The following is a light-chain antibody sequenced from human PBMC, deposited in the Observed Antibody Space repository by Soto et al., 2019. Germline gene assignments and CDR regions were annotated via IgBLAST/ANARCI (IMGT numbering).Light chain of an antibody. CDR3: QQYVTAPRT. Sequence: EIVLTQSPGTLSLSPGERATLSCRASQGLTSNFLAWYQQKPGQAPSLLIYGASNRATGVPDRFSGGGSGTDFTLTISRLEPEYFAVYFCQQYVTAPRTFGQGTKVEIK. CDR1: QGLTSNF. J-gene: IGKJ1*01. CDR2: GAS. V-gene: IGKV3-20*01.